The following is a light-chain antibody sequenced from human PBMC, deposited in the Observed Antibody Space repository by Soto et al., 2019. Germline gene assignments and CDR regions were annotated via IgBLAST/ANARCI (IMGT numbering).Light chain of an antibody. CDR2: DAS. J-gene: IGKJ1*01. CDR1: QTISTW. Sequence: IQVTQSPPTLSASVGDRVTITCRASQTISTWMAWYQQKPGKAPKLLVYDASTLQSGVASRFSGSGSGTEFTLTISSLQPDDFATYYCQHYNSYSEAFGQGTKV. CDR3: QHYNSYSEA. V-gene: IGKV1-5*01.